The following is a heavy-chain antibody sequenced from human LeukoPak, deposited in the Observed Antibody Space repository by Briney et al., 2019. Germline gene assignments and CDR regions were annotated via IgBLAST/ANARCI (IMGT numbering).Heavy chain of an antibody. CDR1: RFTVSSNY. D-gene: IGHD3-10*01. J-gene: IGHJ4*02. V-gene: IGHV3-66*01. Sequence: PGGSLRLSCAASRFTVSSNYMSWVRQAPGKGLEWVSLIYSGGSTDYADSVKGRFTISRDNAKNSLYLQMNSLRAEDTAVYYCARGGGRFYFDYWGQGTLVTVSS. CDR2: IYSGGST. CDR3: ARGGGRFYFDY.